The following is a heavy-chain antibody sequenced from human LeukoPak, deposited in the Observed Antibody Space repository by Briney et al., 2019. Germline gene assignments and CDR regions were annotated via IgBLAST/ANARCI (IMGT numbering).Heavy chain of an antibody. CDR2: ISARNGST. J-gene: IGHJ4*02. Sequence: ASVKVSCKTSGYSFTDYGITWVRQAPGQGLGWMGWISARNGSTNFSQRLQGRVTMTTDTSTSTAYMELRGLTSDDTAVYYCARDHALWSNCFDYWGQGTLVTVSS. D-gene: IGHD2-21*01. CDR3: ARDHALWSNCFDY. V-gene: IGHV1-18*01. CDR1: GYSFTDYG.